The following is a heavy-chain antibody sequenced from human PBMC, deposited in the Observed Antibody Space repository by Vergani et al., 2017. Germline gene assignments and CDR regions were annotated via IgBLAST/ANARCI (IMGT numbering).Heavy chain of an antibody. J-gene: IGHJ2*01. CDR1: GFSFTTYA. CDR3: ARDCPGGGGDCSAGWYFDL. D-gene: IGHD2-21*02. V-gene: IGHV3-23*01. Sequence: EVQLLESGGDLVQPGGSLRLSCAASGFSFTTYAMSGVRQAQGKGLEWVSTINTNGDYKSYGDAVKGRFTISRDNSKSTLYLQMNSLRAEDTAVFYCARDCPGGGGDCSAGWYFDLWGRGTLVTVSS. CDR2: INTNGDYK.